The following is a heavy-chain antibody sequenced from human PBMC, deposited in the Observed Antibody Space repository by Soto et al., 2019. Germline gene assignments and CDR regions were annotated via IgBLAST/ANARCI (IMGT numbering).Heavy chain of an antibody. J-gene: IGHJ4*02. CDR2: ISSSSSYT. Sequence: GGSLRLSCAASGFTFSDYYMSWIRQAPGKGLEWVSYISSSSSYTNYADSVKGRFTISRDNAKNSLYLQMNSLRAEDTAVYYCARAPRYSSGWRGVYFDYWGQGTLVTVSS. CDR3: ARAPRYSSGWRGVYFDY. V-gene: IGHV3-11*05. CDR1: GFTFSDYY. D-gene: IGHD6-19*01.